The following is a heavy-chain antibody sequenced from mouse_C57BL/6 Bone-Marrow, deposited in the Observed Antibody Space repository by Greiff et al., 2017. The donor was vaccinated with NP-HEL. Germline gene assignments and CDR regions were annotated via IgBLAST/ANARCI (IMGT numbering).Heavy chain of an antibody. D-gene: IGHD1-1*01. J-gene: IGHJ3*01. CDR3: ARSPHYYGSSYGFAY. CDR1: GYTFTDYY. CDR2: INPNNGGT. V-gene: IGHV1-26*01. Sequence: EVQLQQSGPELVKPGASVKISCKASGYTFTDYYMNWVKQSHGKSLEWIGDINPNNGGTSYNQKFKGKATLTVDRSSSTAYMELRSLTSEDSAVYYCARSPHYYGSSYGFAYWGQGTLVTVSA.